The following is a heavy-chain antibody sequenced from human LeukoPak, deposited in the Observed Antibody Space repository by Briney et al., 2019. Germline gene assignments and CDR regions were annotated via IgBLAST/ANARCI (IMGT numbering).Heavy chain of an antibody. CDR2: IWYDGSNK. V-gene: IGHV3-33*01. Sequence: GRSLRLSCAASGFTLSSYGMPWVRQAPGKGLEWVAVIWYDGSNKYYADSVKGRFTISRDNSKNTLYLQMNSLRAEDTAVYYCARENYYGSGSTDYWGQGTLVTVSS. CDR3: ARENYYGSGSTDY. J-gene: IGHJ4*02. D-gene: IGHD3-10*01. CDR1: GFTLSSYG.